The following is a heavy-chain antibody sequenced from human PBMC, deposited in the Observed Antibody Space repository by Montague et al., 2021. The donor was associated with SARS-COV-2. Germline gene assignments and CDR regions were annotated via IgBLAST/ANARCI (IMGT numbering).Heavy chain of an antibody. CDR3: ARIGDGYNAPPDY. CDR1: GFSLSTSGMC. Sequence: LVKPTPTLTLTCTFSGFSLSTSGMCVSWIRQPPGRALEWIGEINHSGSTSYNPSLRSRITILVDTSKNQFSLKLSSVTAADTAVYYCARIGDGYNAPPDYWGQGTLVTVSS. CDR2: INHSGST. V-gene: IGHV4-30-2*01. J-gene: IGHJ4*02. D-gene: IGHD5-24*01.